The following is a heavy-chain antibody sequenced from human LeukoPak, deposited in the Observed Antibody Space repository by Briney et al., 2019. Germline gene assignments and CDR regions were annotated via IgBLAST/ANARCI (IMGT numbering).Heavy chain of an antibody. CDR3: AKSSSSYSSSWLVDY. J-gene: IGHJ4*02. V-gene: IGHV3-23*01. D-gene: IGHD6-13*01. CDR1: GFTFSSYA. Sequence: GGSLTLSCAASGFTFSSYAMSWVRQAPGKGLEWVSAISGSGGGTYYADSVRGRFTISRDNSKNTLYLQMNSLRAEDTAVYYCAKSSSSYSSSWLVDYWGQGTLVTVSS. CDR2: ISGSGGGT.